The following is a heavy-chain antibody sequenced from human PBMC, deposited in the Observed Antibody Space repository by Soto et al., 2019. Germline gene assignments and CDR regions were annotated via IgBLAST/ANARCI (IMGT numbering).Heavy chain of an antibody. D-gene: IGHD4-4*01. CDR1: GGSISSGGYY. CDR2: IYYSGST. J-gene: IGHJ6*02. CDR3: ARDGADYSMFYGMDV. V-gene: IGHV4-31*03. Sequence: SETLSLTCTVSGGSISSGGYYWSWIRQHPGKGLEWIGYIYYSGSTYYNPSLKSRVTISVDTSKNQFSLKLSSVTAADTAVYYCARDGADYSMFYGMDVWGQGTTVTVSS.